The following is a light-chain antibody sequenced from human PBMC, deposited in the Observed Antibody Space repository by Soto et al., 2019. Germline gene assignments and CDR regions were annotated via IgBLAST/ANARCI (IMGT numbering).Light chain of an antibody. Sequence: EIMLTQSPATLSLSPGERATLSCRASQSVRNYLAWYQQKPGQVPRLLIFDASYRATGIPARFSGSGSGTDFTLTISSLEPENFALYYCQHRSNWPRFTFGQGTKLEI. CDR3: QHRSNWPRFT. J-gene: IGKJ2*01. V-gene: IGKV3-11*01. CDR1: QSVRNY. CDR2: DAS.